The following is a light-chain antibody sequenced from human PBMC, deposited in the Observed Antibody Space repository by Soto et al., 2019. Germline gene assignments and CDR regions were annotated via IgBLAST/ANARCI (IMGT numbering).Light chain of an antibody. CDR3: TAFSANRVYL. J-gene: IGLJ1*01. CDR1: SNDIGTYDY. Sequence: QSVMTHPIYVPGSPGQALTLPCTGNSNDIGTYDYVCWYQQHPGKAPRLLIHGVHNRSPGISGRFSASKSGLTASLTISGLQAEDEADYYCTAFSANRVYLFGPGNKVTVL. CDR2: GVH. V-gene: IGLV2-14*01.